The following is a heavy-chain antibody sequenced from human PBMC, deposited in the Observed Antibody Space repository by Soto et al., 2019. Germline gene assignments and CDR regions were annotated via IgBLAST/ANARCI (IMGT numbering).Heavy chain of an antibody. CDR1: GFTFSSYA. CDR2: ISGSGGST. V-gene: IGHV3-23*01. Sequence: EVQLLESGGGLVQPGGSLRLSCAASGFTFSSYAMSWVRQAPGKGLEWVSAISGSGGSTYYADSVKGRFTISRDNSKNTLYLQMNSLRAEDTAVYYCAKQGYCTNGVCDNPYGMDVWGQGTTVTVSS. J-gene: IGHJ6*02. CDR3: AKQGYCTNGVCDNPYGMDV. D-gene: IGHD2-8*01.